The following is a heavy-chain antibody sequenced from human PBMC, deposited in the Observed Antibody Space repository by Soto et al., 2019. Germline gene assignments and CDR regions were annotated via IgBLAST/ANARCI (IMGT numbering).Heavy chain of an antibody. D-gene: IGHD4-17*01. Sequence: SETLSLTCAVYGGSFSGYYWSWIRQPPGKGLEWIGEVNHSGSTNYNPSLKSRVTISVDTSKNQFSLKLSSVTAADTAVYYCARGATVTTYFDYWGQGTLVTVSS. V-gene: IGHV4-34*01. CDR1: GGSFSGYY. CDR2: VNHSGST. J-gene: IGHJ4*02. CDR3: ARGATVTTYFDY.